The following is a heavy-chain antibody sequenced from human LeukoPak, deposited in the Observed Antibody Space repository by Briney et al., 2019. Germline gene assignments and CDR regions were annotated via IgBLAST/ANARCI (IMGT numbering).Heavy chain of an antibody. CDR3: AKKRARHLQYSSSWDFDY. Sequence: PGGSLRLSCAASGFTFSSYAMSWVRQAPGKGLEWVSAISGSGGSTYYADSVKGRFTISRDNSKNTLYLQMNSLRAEDTAVYYCAKKRARHLQYSSSWDFDYWGQGTLVTVSS. J-gene: IGHJ4*02. V-gene: IGHV3-23*01. CDR2: ISGSGGST. D-gene: IGHD6-13*01. CDR1: GFTFSSYA.